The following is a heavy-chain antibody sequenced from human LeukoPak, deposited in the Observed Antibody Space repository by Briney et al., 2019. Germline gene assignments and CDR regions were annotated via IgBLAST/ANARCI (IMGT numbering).Heavy chain of an antibody. CDR1: GGSISSYC. CDR3: ARPRIAAAHDAFDI. Sequence: SETLSLTCTVSGGSISSYCWSWIRQPPGKGLEWIGYIYYSGSTNYNPSLKSRVTISVDTSKNQFSLKLSSVTAADTAVYYCARPRIAAAHDAFDIWGQGTMVTVSS. D-gene: IGHD6-13*01. CDR2: IYYSGST. J-gene: IGHJ3*02. V-gene: IGHV4-59*08.